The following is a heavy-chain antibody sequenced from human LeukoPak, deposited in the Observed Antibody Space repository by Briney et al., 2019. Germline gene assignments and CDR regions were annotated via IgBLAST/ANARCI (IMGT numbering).Heavy chain of an antibody. J-gene: IGHJ4*02. CDR2: VYYSGNT. V-gene: IGHV4-39*01. CDR3: ARQGYADFSSRPFDY. D-gene: IGHD4-17*01. Sequence: PSETLSLTCTVSGGSIINSGYYWGWIRQPPGKGLEWIGSVYYSGNTYYNPSLKSRVTISVDTSKNQFSLKLRSVTAADTAMYYCARQGYADFSSRPFDYWGQGTQVTVSS. CDR1: GGSIINSGYY.